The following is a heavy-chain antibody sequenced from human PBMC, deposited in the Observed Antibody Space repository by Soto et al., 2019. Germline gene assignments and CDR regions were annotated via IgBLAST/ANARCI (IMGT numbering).Heavy chain of an antibody. CDR3: ARDGRDNGFDP. CDR1: GGSVSSGSYY. V-gene: IGHV4-61*01. D-gene: IGHD2-8*01. CDR2: IYYSGST. J-gene: IGHJ5*02. Sequence: PSETLSLTCTVSGGSVSSGSYYWSWIRQPPGKGLEWIGYIYYSGSTNYNPSLKSRVTISVDTSKNQFSLKLSSVTAADTAVYYCARDGRDNGFDPWGQGTLVTVSS.